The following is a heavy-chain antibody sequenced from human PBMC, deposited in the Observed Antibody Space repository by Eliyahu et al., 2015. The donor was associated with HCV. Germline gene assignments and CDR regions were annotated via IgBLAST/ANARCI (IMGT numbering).Heavy chain of an antibody. CDR1: GFTFDNYG. CDR2: ISWNSGSL. Sequence: VQLVESGGGLVQPGRSXRLSCAASGFTFDNYGIHWVRQVPGKGLEWVSGISWNSGSLGYADSVKGRFTISRDNAKKSLYLQMNSLRPEDTALYYCAKDIGSFYFYFDFWGRGTLVTVSS. V-gene: IGHV3-9*01. J-gene: IGHJ2*01. CDR3: AKDIGSFYFYFDF.